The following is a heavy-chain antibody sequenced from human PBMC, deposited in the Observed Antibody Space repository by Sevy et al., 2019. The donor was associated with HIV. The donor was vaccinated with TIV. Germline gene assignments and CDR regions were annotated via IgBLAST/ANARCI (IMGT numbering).Heavy chain of an antibody. CDR3: ARATRAASRSRVAMSHRRHFDL. CDR2: IYHNGGT. J-gene: IGHJ2*01. Sequence: SETLSLTCGAYGGSFSDYYWSWIRQPPGKGLEWIGEIYHNGGTNYNPSLESRVTISADTSKNQFSLNLFSLTAADTAVYFCARATRAASRSRVAMSHRRHFDLWGRGTLVTVSS. V-gene: IGHV4-34*01. D-gene: IGHD5-12*01. CDR1: GGSFSDYY.